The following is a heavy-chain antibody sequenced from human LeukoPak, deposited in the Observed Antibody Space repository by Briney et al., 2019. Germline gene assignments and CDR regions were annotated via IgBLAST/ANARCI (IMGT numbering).Heavy chain of an antibody. Sequence: PSETLSLTCAVSGVSISSYYWNWMRQSPGKGLEWIGYSHYSGTANYNPSLNSRVTISVDTSKNQFSLKLSSVTAADTAVYYCARSPIGRGNWNLRDYWGQGTLVTVSS. CDR3: ARSPIGRGNWNLRDY. J-gene: IGHJ4*02. D-gene: IGHD1-20*01. V-gene: IGHV4-59*12. CDR2: SHYSGTA. CDR1: GVSISSYY.